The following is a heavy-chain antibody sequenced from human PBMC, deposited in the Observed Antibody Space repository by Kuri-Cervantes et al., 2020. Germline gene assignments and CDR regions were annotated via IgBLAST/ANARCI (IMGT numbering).Heavy chain of an antibody. Sequence: GGSLRLSCAASGFTFADHAMSWVRQVPGQGLIWVSAIGASGVNTHYADSVQGRFTISRDNSKNTLYLQMNSLRAEDTAVYYCAKDMDPEYCSSTSCPDYYYYYMDVWGKGTTVTSP. V-gene: IGHV3-23*01. CDR2: IGASGVNT. CDR3: AKDMDPEYCSSTSCPDYYYYYMDV. J-gene: IGHJ6*03. CDR1: GFTFADHA. D-gene: IGHD2-2*01.